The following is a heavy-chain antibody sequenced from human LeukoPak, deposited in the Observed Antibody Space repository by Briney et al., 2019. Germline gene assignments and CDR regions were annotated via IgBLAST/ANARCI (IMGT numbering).Heavy chain of an antibody. D-gene: IGHD2-15*01. CDR3: AKDPLGYCVGGSCYADY. J-gene: IGHJ4*02. V-gene: IGHV3-48*01. CDR2: ISSSSSTI. Sequence: HSGGSLRLSCAASGFTFSSYSMNWVRQAPGKGLEWVSYISSSSSTIYYADSVKGRFTISRDNAKNSLYLQMNSLRAEDTAVYYCAKDPLGYCVGGSCYADYWGQGTLVTVSS. CDR1: GFTFSSYS.